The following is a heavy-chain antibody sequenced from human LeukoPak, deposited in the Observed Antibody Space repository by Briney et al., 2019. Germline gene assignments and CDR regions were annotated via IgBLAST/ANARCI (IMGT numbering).Heavy chain of an antibody. CDR1: GFTVSIYA. CDR2: ISGSGGST. Sequence: GGSLRLSCAASGFTVSIYAMSWVRQAPGKGLEWVSAISGSGGSTYYADSVKGRFTISRDNSKNTLYLQMNSLRAEDTAVYYCAELGITMIGGVWGKGTTVTISS. V-gene: IGHV3-23*01. CDR3: AELGITMIGGV. D-gene: IGHD3-10*02. J-gene: IGHJ6*04.